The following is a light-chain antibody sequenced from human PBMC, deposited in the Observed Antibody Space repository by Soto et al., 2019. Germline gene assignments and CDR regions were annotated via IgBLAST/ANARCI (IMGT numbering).Light chain of an antibody. Sequence: QLVLTQSPSASASLGASVKLTCTLSSGHSSYAIAWHQQQPEKGPRYLMKLNSDGSHRKGDGIPDRFSGSSSGAEHYLTISILLSEDAADTYCQTWGTGIGVFGGGTKLTVL. CDR3: QTWGTGIGV. V-gene: IGLV4-69*01. CDR1: SGHSSYA. CDR2: LNSDGSH. J-gene: IGLJ2*01.